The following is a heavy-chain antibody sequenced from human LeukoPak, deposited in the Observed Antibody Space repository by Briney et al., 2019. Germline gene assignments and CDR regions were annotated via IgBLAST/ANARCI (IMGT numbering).Heavy chain of an antibody. V-gene: IGHV1-2*02. Sequence: ASVEVCCKASGYTFTSYDINWVRQATGQGLEWMRWINPNSGGTNYAQKFQGRVTMTRDTSISTAYMELSRLRSDDTAVYYCARLTGGFLYYYYYMDVWGKGTTVTVSS. J-gene: IGHJ6*03. D-gene: IGHD2-8*02. CDR1: GYTFTSYD. CDR2: INPNSGGT. CDR3: ARLTGGFLYYYYYMDV.